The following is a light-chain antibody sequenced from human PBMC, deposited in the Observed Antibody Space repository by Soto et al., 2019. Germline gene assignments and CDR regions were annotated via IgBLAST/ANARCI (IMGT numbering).Light chain of an antibody. CDR2: KAS. J-gene: IGKJ1*01. Sequence: DIQMTQSPSTLSGSVGDRVTITFRASQTISSWLAWYQQKPGKAAKLLIYKASTLKSGVPSRFSGSGSGTEFTLRISSLQPEDFATYYCLQHNSYPWTCGEGTKVDIK. CDR3: LQHNSYPWT. V-gene: IGKV1-5*03. CDR1: QTISSW.